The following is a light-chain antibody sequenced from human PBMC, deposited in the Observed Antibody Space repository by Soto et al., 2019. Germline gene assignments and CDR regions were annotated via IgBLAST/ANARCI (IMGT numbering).Light chain of an antibody. Sequence: DIQMTQSPSTLSASVGDRVTITCRASQSISSWLAWYQQKPGKAPKLLIYKASSLESGVPSRFSGSGSGTEFTLTISSLQPDDFATSYCQQYGTFGQGTKVDIK. V-gene: IGKV1-5*03. J-gene: IGKJ1*01. CDR1: QSISSW. CDR2: KAS. CDR3: QQYGT.